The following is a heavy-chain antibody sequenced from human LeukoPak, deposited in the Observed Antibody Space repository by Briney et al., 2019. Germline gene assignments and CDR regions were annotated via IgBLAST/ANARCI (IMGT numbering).Heavy chain of an antibody. Sequence: SETLSLTCAVSGGSISSSNWWSWVRQPPGKGLEWIGSIYYSGSTYYNPSLKSRVTISVDTSKNQFSLKLSSVTAADTAVYYCARVDYDSSGYYPDYWGQGTLVTVSS. CDR1: GGSISSSNW. CDR2: IYYSGST. CDR3: ARVDYDSSGYYPDY. D-gene: IGHD3-22*01. J-gene: IGHJ4*02. V-gene: IGHV4-4*02.